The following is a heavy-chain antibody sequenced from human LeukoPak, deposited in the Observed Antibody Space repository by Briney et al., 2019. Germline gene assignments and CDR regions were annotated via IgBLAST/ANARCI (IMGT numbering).Heavy chain of an antibody. J-gene: IGHJ4*02. D-gene: IGHD3-22*01. V-gene: IGHV3-33*08. CDR2: IWYDGSNK. CDR1: GFTFSSYA. CDR3: ARGTLYDSSGYYSDY. Sequence: GRSLRLSCAASGFTFSSYAMHWVRQAPGKGLEWVAVIWYDGSNKYYADSVKGRFTISRDNSKNTLYLQMNSLRAEDTAVYYCARGTLYDSSGYYSDYWGQGTLVTVSS.